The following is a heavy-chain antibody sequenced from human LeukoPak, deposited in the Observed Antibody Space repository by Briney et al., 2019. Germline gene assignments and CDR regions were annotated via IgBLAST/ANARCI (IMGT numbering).Heavy chain of an antibody. J-gene: IGHJ3*02. V-gene: IGHV4-61*02. CDR1: GGSISSGSYY. CDR3: ARDYVGQQLVRGDAFDI. D-gene: IGHD6-13*01. CDR2: IYTSGST. Sequence: PSETLSLTCTVSGGSISSGSYYWSWIRQPAGKGLEWIGRIYTSGSTNYNPSLKSRVTISVDTSKNQFSLKLSSVTAADTAVYYCARDYVGQQLVRGDAFDIWGQGTMVTVSS.